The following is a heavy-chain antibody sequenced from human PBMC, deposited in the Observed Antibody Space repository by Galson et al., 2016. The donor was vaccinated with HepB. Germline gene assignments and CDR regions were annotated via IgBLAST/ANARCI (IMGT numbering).Heavy chain of an antibody. J-gene: IGHJ4*02. D-gene: IGHD7-27*01. V-gene: IGHV1-8*01. CDR3: ARGGTGVMATMEFYF. CDR2: MNPNSGNT. Sequence: SVKVSCKASGYTFTTYNINWVRQATGQGLEWMGWMNPNSGNTGYAQKFQGRVTMTRNTSISTAYMALSSLRSEDTAVYFCARGGTGVMATMEFYFWGQGARVTVSS. CDR1: GYTFTTYN.